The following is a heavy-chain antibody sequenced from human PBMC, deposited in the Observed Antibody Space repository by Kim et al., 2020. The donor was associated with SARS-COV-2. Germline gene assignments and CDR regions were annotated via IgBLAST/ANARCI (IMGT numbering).Heavy chain of an antibody. V-gene: IGHV4-34*01. CDR3: ARVSGYSYGYTRPYDYGMDV. Sequence: SETLSLTCAVYGGSFSGYYWSWIRQPPGKGLEWIGEINHSGSTNYNPSLKSRVTISVDTSKNQFSLKLSSVTAADTAVYYCARVSGYSYGYTRPYDYGMDVWGQGTTVTVSS. CDR2: INHSGST. J-gene: IGHJ6*02. CDR1: GGSFSGYY. D-gene: IGHD5-18*01.